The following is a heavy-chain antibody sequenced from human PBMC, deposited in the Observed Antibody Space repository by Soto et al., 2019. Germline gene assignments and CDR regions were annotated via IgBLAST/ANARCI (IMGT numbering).Heavy chain of an antibody. CDR1: GFTVSSNY. CDR2: IYSGGST. J-gene: IGHJ6*02. CDR3: ARDRLQRYYGMDV. Sequence: GGSLRLSCAASGFTVSSNYMSWVRQAPGKGLEWVSVIYSGGSTYYADSVKGRFTISRDNSKNTLYPQMNSLRAEDTAVYYCARDRLQRYYGMDVWGQGTTVTVSS. D-gene: IGHD4-4*01. V-gene: IGHV3-53*01.